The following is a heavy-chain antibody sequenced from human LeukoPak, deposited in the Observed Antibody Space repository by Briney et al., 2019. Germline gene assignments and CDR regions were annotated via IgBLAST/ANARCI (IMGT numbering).Heavy chain of an antibody. V-gene: IGHV1-18*01. CDR2: ISAYNGNT. J-gene: IGHJ5*02. Sequence: ASVKVSCKASGYTFTSYGISWVRQAPGQGLEWMGWISAYNGNTNYAQKLQGRVTMTTDTSTSTAYMELRSLRSDDTAVYYCARGRDGITIFGVVKGWFDLWGQGTPVTVSS. CDR1: GYTFTSYG. D-gene: IGHD3-3*01. CDR3: ARGRDGITIFGVVKGWFDL.